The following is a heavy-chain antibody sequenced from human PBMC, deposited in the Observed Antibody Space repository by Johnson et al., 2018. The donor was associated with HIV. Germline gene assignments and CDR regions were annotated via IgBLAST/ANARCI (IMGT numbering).Heavy chain of an antibody. J-gene: IGHJ3*02. D-gene: IGHD6-13*01. V-gene: IGHV3-15*01. CDR3: AKDDGYQLVPGAFDI. Sequence: VQLLESGGGLVKPGGSLRLSCAASGFTFSNAWMSWVRQAPGKGLEWVGRIKSKIDGGTTDYAAPVKGRFTISRDDSKNTLYLQMNSLRAEDTAVYYCAKDDGYQLVPGAFDIWGQGTMVTVSS. CDR1: GFTFSNAW. CDR2: IKSKIDGGTT.